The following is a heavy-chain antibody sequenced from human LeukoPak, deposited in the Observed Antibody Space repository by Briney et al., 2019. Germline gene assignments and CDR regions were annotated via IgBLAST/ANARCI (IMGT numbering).Heavy chain of an antibody. CDR2: INPNSGGT. CDR3: ARDRGYYYDSSGYLHDY. D-gene: IGHD3-22*01. V-gene: IGHV1-2*02. Sequence: GASVKVSCKASGYTFTGYYMHWVRQAPGQGLEWMGWINPNSGGTNYAQKFQGRVTMTRDTSISTAYMELSRLRSDDTAVYYCARDRGYYYDSSGYLHDYWGQGTLVTVSS. CDR1: GYTFTGYY. J-gene: IGHJ4*02.